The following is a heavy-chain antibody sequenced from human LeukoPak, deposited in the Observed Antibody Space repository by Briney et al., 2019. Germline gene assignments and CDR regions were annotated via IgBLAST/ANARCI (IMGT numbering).Heavy chain of an antibody. J-gene: IGHJ4*02. CDR1: GGSISSYY. V-gene: IGHV4-4*07. D-gene: IGHD2-2*01. CDR3: ARSSLRCSSTSCYPYYFDY. Sequence: SSETLSLTCTVSGGSISSYYWSWIRQPAGKGLEWIGRIYTSGSTNYNPSLKSRVTMSVDTPKNQFSLKLSSVTAADTAVYYCARSSLRCSSTSCYPYYFDYWGQGTLVTVSS. CDR2: IYTSGST.